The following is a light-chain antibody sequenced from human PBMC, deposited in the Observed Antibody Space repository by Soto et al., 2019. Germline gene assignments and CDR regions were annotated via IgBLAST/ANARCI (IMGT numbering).Light chain of an antibody. J-gene: IGLJ3*02. Sequence: QAVVTQEPSLTVSPGGTVTLTCGSSTGAVTSGHYPHWFQQKPGQAPRTQIYDTSNKHSWTPARFSGSLLGGKAALTLSGAQPEDEAEYYCLLSYSGAWVFGGGTKLTVL. V-gene: IGLV7-46*01. CDR2: DTS. CDR1: TGAVTSGHY. CDR3: LLSYSGAWV.